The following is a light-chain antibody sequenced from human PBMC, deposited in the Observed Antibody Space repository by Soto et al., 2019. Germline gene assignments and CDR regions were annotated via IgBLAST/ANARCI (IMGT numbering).Light chain of an antibody. Sequence: IQMAQCPSSLSACVGDRVMIACRASQSVSSYLNWYKHKPGKAPKLLIYAASSLQSGVPSRFSGSGSGTDFTLTISSLQPEEFATYYCQQSYHTPATFGGGPTVHI. CDR2: AAS. V-gene: IGKV1-39*01. CDR1: QSVSSY. J-gene: IGKJ4*01. CDR3: QQSYHTPAT.